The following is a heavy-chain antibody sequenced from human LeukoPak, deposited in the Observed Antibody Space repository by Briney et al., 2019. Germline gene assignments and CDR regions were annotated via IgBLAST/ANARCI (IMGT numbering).Heavy chain of an antibody. V-gene: IGHV4-38-2*02. CDR1: GYSISSGYY. J-gene: IGHJ4*02. Sequence: PSETLSLICTVSGYSISSGYYWGWIRQPPGKGLEWIGSIYHSGSTYYNPSLKSRVTISVETSKNQFSLKLSSVTAADTAVYYCARARREMVDYWGQGTLVTVSS. CDR3: ARARREMVDY. CDR2: IYHSGST. D-gene: IGHD5-24*01.